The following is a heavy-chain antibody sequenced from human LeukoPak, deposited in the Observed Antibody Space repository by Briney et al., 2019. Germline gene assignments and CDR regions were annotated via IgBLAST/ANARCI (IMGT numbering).Heavy chain of an antibody. CDR1: GFTFSSYG. D-gene: IGHD4-23*01. J-gene: IGHJ4*02. CDR3: ARGHYGGNSVLPN. Sequence: PGRSLSLSCAASGFTFSSYGMHWVRQAPGRGREWVAVIWYDGRNKYNANPVKGEFTISRDNSKNTLYLQMNSLRAGDRAGYYCARGHYGGNSVLPNWGQGTLVTASS. V-gene: IGHV3-33*01. CDR2: IWYDGRNK.